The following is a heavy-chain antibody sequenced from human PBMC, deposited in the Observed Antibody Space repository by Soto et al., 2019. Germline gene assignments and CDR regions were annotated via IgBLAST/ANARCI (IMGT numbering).Heavy chain of an antibody. V-gene: IGHV4-61*01. J-gene: IGHJ4*02. CDR1: GGSVNSGSYY. CDR2: IYYRGTT. CDR3: ARDYVCSGGSCFSDY. Sequence: SETLSLTCSVSGGSVNSGSYYWSWIRQPPGKGLEWIGYIYYRGTTKYNPSLKGRVTISIDTSKNQISLKLNPVTAADTAVYYCARDYVCSGGSCFSDYWGQGTLVTVSS. D-gene: IGHD2-15*01.